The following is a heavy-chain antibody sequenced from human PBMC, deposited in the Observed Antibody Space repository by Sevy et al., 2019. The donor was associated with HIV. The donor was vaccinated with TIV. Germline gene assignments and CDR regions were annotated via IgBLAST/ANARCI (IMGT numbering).Heavy chain of an antibody. CDR2: IRSSSSYI. CDR1: GFTFSSYS. Sequence: GGSLRLSCAASGFTFSSYSMNWVRQAPGKGLEWVSSIRSSSSYIYYAASVKGRLTISRDNAKNSLYLQMNSLRAEDTAVYYCARDSHIENYYYYYGMDVWGQGTTVTVSS. V-gene: IGHV3-21*01. J-gene: IGHJ6*02. CDR3: ARDSHIENYYYYYGMDV.